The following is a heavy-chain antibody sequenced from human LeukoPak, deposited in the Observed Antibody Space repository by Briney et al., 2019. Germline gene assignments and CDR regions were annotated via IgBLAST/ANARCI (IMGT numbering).Heavy chain of an antibody. CDR2: VSDSGGST. D-gene: IGHD2-2*01. CDR3: AKGDCSSTSCSSDY. J-gene: IGHJ4*02. Sequence: PGGSLRLSCAASGLTFSSYAMSWVRQAPGKGLEWVSSVSDSGGSTYYTDSVKGRFTISRDNSENTLYLQMHSLRAEDTAVFYCAKGDCSSTSCSSDYWGQGTLVTVSS. V-gene: IGHV3-23*01. CDR1: GLTFSSYA.